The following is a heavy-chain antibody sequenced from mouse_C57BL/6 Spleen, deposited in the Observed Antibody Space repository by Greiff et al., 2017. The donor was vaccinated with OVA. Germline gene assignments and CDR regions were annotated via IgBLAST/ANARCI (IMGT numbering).Heavy chain of an antibody. CDR2: FYPGDGDT. D-gene: IGHD1-1*01. CDR3: ARSNGSSLDYYAMYY. V-gene: IGHV1-82*01. CDR1: GYAFSSSW. Sequence: VQLQQSGPELVKPGASVKISCKASGYAFSSSWMNWVKQRPGKGLEWIGRFYPGDGDTNYNGKFKGKATLTADKSSSTAYMQLSSRTSEDSAVDFCARSNGSSLDYYAMYYWGQGTSVTVAS. J-gene: IGHJ4*01.